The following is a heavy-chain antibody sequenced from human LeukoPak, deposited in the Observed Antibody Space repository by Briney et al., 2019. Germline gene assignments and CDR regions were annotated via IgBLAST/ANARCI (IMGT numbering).Heavy chain of an antibody. Sequence: PGRSLRLSCAASGFTFSSYAMHWVRQAPGKGLEWVAVISYDGSNKYYADSVKGRFTISRDNSKNTLYLQMNSLGAEDTAVYYCARAPRHNLAVAANDYWGQGTQVTVSS. CDR1: GFTFSSYA. CDR3: ARAPRHNLAVAANDY. D-gene: IGHD6-19*01. CDR2: ISYDGSNK. J-gene: IGHJ4*02. V-gene: IGHV3-30*04.